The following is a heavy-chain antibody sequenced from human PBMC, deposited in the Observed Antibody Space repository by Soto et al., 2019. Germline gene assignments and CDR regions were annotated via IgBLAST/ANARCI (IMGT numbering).Heavy chain of an antibody. CDR1: GFTFSSYA. D-gene: IGHD6-6*01. CDR3: AKGGSIAARLFDY. CDR2: ISGSGGST. Sequence: SLRLSCAASGFTFSSYAMSWVRQAPGKGLEWVSAISGSGGSTYYADSVKGRFTISRDNSKNTLYLQMNSPRAEDTAVYYCAKGGSIAARLFDYWGQGTLVTVSS. J-gene: IGHJ4*02. V-gene: IGHV3-23*01.